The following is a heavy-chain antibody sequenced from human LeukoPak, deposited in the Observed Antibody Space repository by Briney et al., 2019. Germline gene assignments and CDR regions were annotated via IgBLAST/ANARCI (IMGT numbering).Heavy chain of an antibody. CDR3: ARDGAGVGDY. CDR1: GGSFSGYY. CDR2: INHSGST. V-gene: IGHV4-34*01. D-gene: IGHD3-10*01. J-gene: IGHJ4*02. Sequence: SETLSLTCAVYGGSFSGYYWSWIRQPPGKGLEWIGEINHSGSTNYNPSLKSRVTISVDTSKNQFSLKLSSVTAADTAVYYCARDGAGVGDYWGQGTLVTVSS.